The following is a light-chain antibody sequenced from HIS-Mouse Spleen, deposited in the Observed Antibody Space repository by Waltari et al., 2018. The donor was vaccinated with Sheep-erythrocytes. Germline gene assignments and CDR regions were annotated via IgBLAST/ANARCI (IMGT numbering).Light chain of an antibody. CDR2: DVS. CDR1: SSDVGVYYY. J-gene: IGLJ1*01. Sequence: QSALTQPRSVSGSPGQPVTISCTGTSSDVGVYYYVSWYQQHPGKTPKLMIYDVSKRPSGVPDRFSGSKSGNTASLTISGLQAEDEADYYCCSYAGSYNHVFATGTKVTVL. CDR3: CSYAGSYNHV. V-gene: IGLV2-11*01.